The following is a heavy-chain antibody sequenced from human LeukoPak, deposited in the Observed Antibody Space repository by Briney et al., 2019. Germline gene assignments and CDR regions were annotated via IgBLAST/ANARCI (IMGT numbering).Heavy chain of an antibody. Sequence: ASVKASCKASGYTFTSYYVHWVRQAPGEGLEWMGIINPSGGSTIYAQKFQGRVTMTWDMSTSTVYMELSSLRSEDTAVYYCARDQGSILHFDYWGQGTLVTVSS. CDR1: GYTFTSYY. D-gene: IGHD2-2*01. CDR2: INPSGGST. CDR3: ARDQGSILHFDY. J-gene: IGHJ4*02. V-gene: IGHV1-46*01.